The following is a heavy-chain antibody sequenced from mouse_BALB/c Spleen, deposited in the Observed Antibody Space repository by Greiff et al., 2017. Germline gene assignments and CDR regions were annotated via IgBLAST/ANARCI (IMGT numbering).Heavy chain of an antibody. J-gene: IGHJ3*01. CDR2: ISSGGSYT. CDR3: ARHEDYDYDGEAWFAY. D-gene: IGHD2-4*01. Sequence: EVKLVESGGGLVKPGGSLKLSCAASGFTFSSYAMSWVRQTPEKRLEWVATISSGGSYTYYPDSVKGRFTISRDNAKNTLYLQMSSLRSEDTAMYYCARHEDYDYDGEAWFAYWGQGTLVTVSA. V-gene: IGHV5-9-3*01. CDR1: GFTFSSYA.